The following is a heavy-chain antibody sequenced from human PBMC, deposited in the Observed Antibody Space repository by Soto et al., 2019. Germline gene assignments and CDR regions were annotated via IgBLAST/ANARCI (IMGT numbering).Heavy chain of an antibody. CDR2: IQSGGTT. Sequence: EVQLVESGGGLVQPGGSLRLSCAASGFTVSSKYMTWVRQAPGKGLEWVSLIQSGGTTYYADSVKGRFTISRDTSENTLHLQMESLRVEEPAVFYWAGDDGLWGGGRCSGMPWAVGGKGSPVPLS. CDR1: GFTVSSKY. D-gene: IGHD2-15*01. V-gene: IGHV3-66*01. J-gene: IGHJ6*03. CDR3: AGDDGLWGGGRCSGMPWAV.